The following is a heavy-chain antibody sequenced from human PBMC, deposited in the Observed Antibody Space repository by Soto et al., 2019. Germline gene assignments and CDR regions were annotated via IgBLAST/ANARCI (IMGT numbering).Heavy chain of an antibody. Sequence: SVKRYCKASGYEITGYDINWVRQVSGQGIEWMGWMNPINGATGSARRFQGRVSMTRNTATGTAYLELTSLRSDDSAVYYCGRAKRPLAPAGGTTQYYEMEVGG. CDR2: MNPINGAT. D-gene: IGHD1-7*01. CDR3: GRAKRPLAPAGGTTQYYEMEV. CDR1: GYEITGYD. V-gene: IGHV1-8*02. J-gene: IGHJ6*02.